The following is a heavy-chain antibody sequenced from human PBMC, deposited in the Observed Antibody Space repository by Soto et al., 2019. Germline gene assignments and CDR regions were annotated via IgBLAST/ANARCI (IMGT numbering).Heavy chain of an antibody. CDR2: IYSDGST. J-gene: IGHJ4*02. V-gene: IGHV4-4*07. CDR3: ARMRAAGTFDY. Sequence: SETLSLTCTVSGGSIIGYYWSCIRQPAGKGLEWIGRIYSDGSTNYNPSLKSRVTMSVDTSKNQFSLKLTSMTAADTAMYYCARMRAAGTFDYWGQGALVTVSS. D-gene: IGHD6-13*01. CDR1: GGSIIGYY.